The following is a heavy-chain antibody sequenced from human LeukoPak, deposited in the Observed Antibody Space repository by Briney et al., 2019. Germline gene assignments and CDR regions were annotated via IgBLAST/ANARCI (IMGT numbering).Heavy chain of an antibody. CDR3: ARAGGAAAGTDYYGMDV. CDR1: GGTFSSYA. D-gene: IGHD6-13*01. J-gene: IGHJ6*02. V-gene: IGHV1-69*05. Sequence: ASVKVSCKASGGTFSSYAISWVRQAPGQGLEWMGGIIPIFGTANYAQKFQGRVTMTRNTSISTAYMELSSLRSEDTAVYYCARAGGAAAGTDYYGMDVWGQGTTVTVSS. CDR2: IIPIFGTA.